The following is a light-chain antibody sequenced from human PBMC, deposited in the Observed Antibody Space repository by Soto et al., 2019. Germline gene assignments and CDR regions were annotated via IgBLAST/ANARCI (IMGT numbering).Light chain of an antibody. V-gene: IGKV3-15*01. CDR3: QQYNNWHLYT. Sequence: EIVMTQSPATLSVSPGERATLSCRASQSVSSNLAWYQQKPGQAPRLLIYGASTRATGIPGRFSGSGSGTEFTLTISSLQSEDFAVYYCQQYNNWHLYTFGQGTKLEIK. CDR2: GAS. CDR1: QSVSSN. J-gene: IGKJ2*01.